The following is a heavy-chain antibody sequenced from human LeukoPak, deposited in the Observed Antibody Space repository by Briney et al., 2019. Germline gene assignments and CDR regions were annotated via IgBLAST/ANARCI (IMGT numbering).Heavy chain of an antibody. J-gene: IGHJ4*02. V-gene: IGHV3-30*03. CDR2: ISYDGSNK. CDR1: GFTFSSYG. CDR3: VRDLGGRSGH. D-gene: IGHD1-26*01. Sequence: GGSLRLSCAASGFTFSSYGMHWVRQAPGKGLEWVAVISYDGSNKYYADSVKGRFTISRDNSKNTLYLQMNSLRAEDTAVYYCVRDLGGRSGHWGQGTLVTDSS.